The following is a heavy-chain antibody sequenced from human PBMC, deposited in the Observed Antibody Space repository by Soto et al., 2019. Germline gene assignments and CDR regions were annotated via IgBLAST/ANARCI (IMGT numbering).Heavy chain of an antibody. CDR1: GFTFSSYG. CDR2: IWYDGSNK. CDR3: ARGPQKYYDILTGYYQFDY. Sequence: HPGGSLRLSCAASGFTFSSYGMHWVRQAPGKGLEWVAVIWYDGSNKYYADSVKGRFTISRDNSKNTLYLQMNSLRAEDTAVYYCARGPQKYYDILTGYYQFDYWGQGTLVTVSS. D-gene: IGHD3-9*01. J-gene: IGHJ4*02. V-gene: IGHV3-33*01.